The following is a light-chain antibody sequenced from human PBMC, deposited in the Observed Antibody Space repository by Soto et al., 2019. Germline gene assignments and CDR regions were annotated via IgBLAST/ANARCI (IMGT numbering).Light chain of an antibody. J-gene: IGLJ1*01. CDR3: CSYAGSSTIYV. Sequence: QSVLTQPASVSGSPGQSITISFTGTSSDVGSYNLVSWYQQHPGKAPKLMIYEVSKRPSGVSNRFSGSKSGNTASLTISGLQAEDEADYYCCSYAGSSTIYVFGTGTKVTVL. CDR2: EVS. V-gene: IGLV2-23*02. CDR1: SSDVGSYNL.